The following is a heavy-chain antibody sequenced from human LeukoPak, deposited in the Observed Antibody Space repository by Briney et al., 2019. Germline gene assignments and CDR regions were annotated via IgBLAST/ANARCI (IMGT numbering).Heavy chain of an antibody. CDR2: IYYSGST. Sequence: SETLSLTCTVSGGSISSSSYYWGWIRQPPGKGLEWIGTIYYSGSTFYNPSLKSRVTVSVDTSKNQFSLKLSSLTAADTAVYYCARDLTPAGYSSSWTFDPWGQGTLVTVSS. CDR1: GGSISSSSYY. J-gene: IGHJ5*02. D-gene: IGHD6-13*01. V-gene: IGHV4-39*07. CDR3: ARDLTPAGYSSSWTFDP.